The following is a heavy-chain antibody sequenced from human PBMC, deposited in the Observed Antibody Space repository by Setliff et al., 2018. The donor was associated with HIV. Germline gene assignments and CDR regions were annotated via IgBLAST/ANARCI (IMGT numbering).Heavy chain of an antibody. CDR1: GGTFSSYS. Sequence: ASVKVSCKASGGTFSSYSITWVRQAPGQGLEWMGGIIPIFNTANYAQKFQGRVTITADESTSTAYMELTSLGSEDTAVYYCARGSGGYCSGGSCYFGFGLALWGQGTTVTVSS. D-gene: IGHD2-15*01. CDR3: ARGSGGYCSGGSCYFGFGLAL. CDR2: IIPIFNTA. V-gene: IGHV1-69*13. J-gene: IGHJ6*02.